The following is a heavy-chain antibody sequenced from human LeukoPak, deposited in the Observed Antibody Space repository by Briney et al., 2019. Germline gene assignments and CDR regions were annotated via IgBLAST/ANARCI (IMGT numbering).Heavy chain of an antibody. CDR3: AKDQLLWFGELLGSNAFDI. D-gene: IGHD3-10*01. V-gene: IGHV3-30-3*01. J-gene: IGHJ3*02. CDR2: ISYDGSNK. CDR1: GFTFSSYA. Sequence: GGSLRLSCAASGFTFSSYAMHWVRQAPGKGLEWVAVISYDGSNKYYADSVKGRFTISRDNSKNTLYLQMNSLRAEDTAVYYCAKDQLLWFGELLGSNAFDIWGQGTMVTVSS.